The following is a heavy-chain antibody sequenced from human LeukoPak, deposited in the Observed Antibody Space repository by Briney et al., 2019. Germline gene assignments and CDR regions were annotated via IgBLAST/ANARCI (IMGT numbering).Heavy chain of an antibody. J-gene: IGHJ4*02. CDR1: EFTVSRNY. D-gene: IGHD5-24*01. CDR3: TRDQMNY. CDR2: IFSNGDT. Sequence: PGGSLRLSCTASEFTVSRNYMLWVRQAPGKGLERVSLIFSNGDTHYADSVKRRFTISRDTSKNTVSLQMNSLRVEDTAMYYCTRDQMNYWGQGTLVTVSS. V-gene: IGHV3-53*01.